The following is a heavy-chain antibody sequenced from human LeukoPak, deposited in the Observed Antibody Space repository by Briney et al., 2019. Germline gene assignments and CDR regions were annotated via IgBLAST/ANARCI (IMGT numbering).Heavy chain of an antibody. D-gene: IGHD5-24*01. CDR3: ARDPSDRDDAGFDP. J-gene: IGHJ5*02. Sequence: GASVKVSCKASGYTFTSYGISWVRQDPGQGLEWMGWISAYNGNTNYAQKLQGRVTMTTDTSTSTAYMELRSLRSDDTAVYYCARDPSDRDDAGFDPWGQGTLVTVSS. CDR1: GYTFTSYG. V-gene: IGHV1-18*01. CDR2: ISAYNGNT.